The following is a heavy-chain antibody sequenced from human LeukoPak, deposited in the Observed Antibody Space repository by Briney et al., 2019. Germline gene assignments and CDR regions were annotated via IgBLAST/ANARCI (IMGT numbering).Heavy chain of an antibody. Sequence: VASMKVSCKASGYTFTGYYMHWVRQAPGQGFEWMGWINPNSGGTNCAQRFQGRVTMTRDTSISTAYMELRSLRSDDTAVYYCARGPDMVGSSSGWYNYYYYYMDVWGKGTTVTVSS. D-gene: IGHD6-19*01. CDR2: INPNSGGT. V-gene: IGHV1-2*02. CDR3: ARGPDMVGSSSGWYNYYYYYMDV. J-gene: IGHJ6*03. CDR1: GYTFTGYY.